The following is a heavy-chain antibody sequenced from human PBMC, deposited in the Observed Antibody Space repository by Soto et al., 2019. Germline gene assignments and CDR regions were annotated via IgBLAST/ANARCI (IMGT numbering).Heavy chain of an antibody. CDR3: ARERGKHRIPLDGMDV. V-gene: IGHV3-33*01. J-gene: IGHJ6*02. Sequence: QVQLVESGGGVVQPGRSLRLYCAASGFTFSSYGMHWVRQAPGKGLEWVAVIWYDGSNKYYADSVKGRFTISRDNSKNTLDLQMNSLRAEDTAVYYCARERGKHRIPLDGMDVWGQGTTVTVSS. D-gene: IGHD2-21*01. CDR2: IWYDGSNK. CDR1: GFTFSSYG.